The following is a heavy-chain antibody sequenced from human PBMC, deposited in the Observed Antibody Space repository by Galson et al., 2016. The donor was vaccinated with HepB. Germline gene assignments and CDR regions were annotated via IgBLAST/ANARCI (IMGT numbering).Heavy chain of an antibody. Sequence: SLRLSCAGSRFIFSTHSMAWVRQAPGKGLEWVSLISSGSTYIYYADSVRGRFTISRDNAGNSLYLQMNTLRADDTAVYYCARASGSGYDWDYYYGMDVWGKGTTVTVSS. J-gene: IGHJ6*04. CDR2: ISSGSTYI. CDR1: RFIFSTHS. V-gene: IGHV3-21*01. D-gene: IGHD5-12*01. CDR3: ARASGSGYDWDYYYGMDV.